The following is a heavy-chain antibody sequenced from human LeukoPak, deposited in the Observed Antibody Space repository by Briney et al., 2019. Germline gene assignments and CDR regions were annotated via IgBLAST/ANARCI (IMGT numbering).Heavy chain of an antibody. CDR2: ITGSDDRT. V-gene: IGHV3-23*01. D-gene: IGHD3-22*01. CDR1: GFTFSSDA. J-gene: IGHJ4*02. Sequence: PGGSLRLSCAASGFTFSSDAMTWVRQAPGEGLEWVSTITGSDDRTYYADSVKGRFTISRDYSKNTVHLQLNSLRAEDTAMYYCAKGPRLGSGYHPDCWGQGTLVTVSS. CDR3: AKGPRLGSGYHPDC.